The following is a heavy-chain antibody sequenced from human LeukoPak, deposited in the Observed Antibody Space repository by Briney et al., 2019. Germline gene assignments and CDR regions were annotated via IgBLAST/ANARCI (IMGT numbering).Heavy chain of an antibody. CDR1: GGSFSGYY. V-gene: IGHV4-34*01. J-gene: IGHJ5*02. CDR3: AGDLGYCSGGSCYT. CDR2: INHSGST. Sequence: SETLSLTCAVYGGSFSGYYWSWIRQPPGKGLEWIGEINHSGSTNYNPSLKSRVTISVDTSKNQFSLKLSSVTAADTAVYYCAGDLGYCSGGSCYTWGQGTLVTVSS. D-gene: IGHD2-15*01.